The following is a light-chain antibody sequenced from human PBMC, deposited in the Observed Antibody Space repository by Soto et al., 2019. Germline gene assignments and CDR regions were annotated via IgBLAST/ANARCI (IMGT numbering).Light chain of an antibody. Sequence: DIQMTQSPSSLSASVGDRVPITCRASQSISSYLNWYQQRPGKAPKLLIYAASSLQSGVPSRFGGSGSGTDFTLTISSLQPEDSATYYCQQSYSPPPITFGQGTRLEIK. CDR1: QSISSY. CDR3: QQSYSPPPIT. CDR2: AAS. V-gene: IGKV1-39*01. J-gene: IGKJ5*01.